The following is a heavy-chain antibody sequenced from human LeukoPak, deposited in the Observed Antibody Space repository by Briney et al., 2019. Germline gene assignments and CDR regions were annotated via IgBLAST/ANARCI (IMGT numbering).Heavy chain of an antibody. V-gene: IGHV4-59*12. CDR2: IYYSGST. CDR1: GGSISSYY. Sequence: KASETLSLTCTVSGGSISSYYWSWIRQPPGKGLEWIGYIYYSGSTNYNPSLKSRVTVSVDTSRNQFSLKLSSVTAADTAVYYCARETPRATIFGVARGYFDYWGQGTLDTVSS. CDR3: ARETPRATIFGVARGYFDY. J-gene: IGHJ4*02. D-gene: IGHD3-3*01.